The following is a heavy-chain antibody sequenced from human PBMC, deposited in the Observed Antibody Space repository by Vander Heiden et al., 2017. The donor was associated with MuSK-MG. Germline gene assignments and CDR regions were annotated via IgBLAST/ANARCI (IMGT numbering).Heavy chain of an antibody. CDR2: ISSSSSYI. Sequence: EVQLVESGGGLVKPGGSLRLPCAASGFTFGSYSMNWVRQAPGKGLEWVSSISSSSSYIYYADSVKGRFTISRDNAKNSLYLQMNSLRAEDTAVYYCARAPYYYGSGYDAFDIWGQGTMVTVSS. CDR3: ARAPYYYGSGYDAFDI. V-gene: IGHV3-21*01. J-gene: IGHJ3*02. D-gene: IGHD3-10*01. CDR1: GFTFGSYS.